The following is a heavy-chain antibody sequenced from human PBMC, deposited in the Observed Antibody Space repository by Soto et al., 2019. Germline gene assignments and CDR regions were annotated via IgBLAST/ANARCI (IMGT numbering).Heavy chain of an antibody. CDR1: GFTFVDYR. Sequence: GSLRLSCAASGFTFVDYRMDWVLQDQGKGLEWVWIIRTISSDIYFGESVRGPFTISKDNATNSLYLQMTSLRDADAALYYCARDTPAFDSWGQGTLVTVSS. D-gene: IGHD2-15*01. CDR3: ARDTPAFDS. J-gene: IGHJ5*01. V-gene: IGHV3-48*02. CDR2: IRTISSDI.